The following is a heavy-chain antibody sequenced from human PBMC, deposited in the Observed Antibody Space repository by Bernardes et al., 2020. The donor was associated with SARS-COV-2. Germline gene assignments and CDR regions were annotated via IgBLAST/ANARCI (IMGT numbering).Heavy chain of an antibody. CDR2: INPRGGST. Sequence: ASVKVSCKASGYTFTEYYVHWVRQAPGQGLQWMGMINPRGGSTTYAQKFQGRVTMTTDTSTSTTYMELTSLRSEDTAVYYCARGHIFLLRYFDRNNWFDPWGQGTLVTVSS. CDR3: ARGHIFLLRYFDRNNWFDP. J-gene: IGHJ5*02. V-gene: IGHV1-46*01. D-gene: IGHD3-9*01. CDR1: GYTFTEYY.